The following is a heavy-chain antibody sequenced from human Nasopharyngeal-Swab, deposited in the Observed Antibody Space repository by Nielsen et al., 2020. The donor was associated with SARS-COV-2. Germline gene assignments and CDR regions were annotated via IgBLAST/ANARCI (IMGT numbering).Heavy chain of an antibody. V-gene: IGHV4-4*07. CDR1: GGSISSYY. J-gene: IGHJ4*02. CDR3: ARDRVVVAATWFDY. CDR2: IYTSGST. D-gene: IGHD2-15*01. Sequence: SETLSLTCTVSGGSISSYYWSWIRQPAGKGLEWIGRIYTSGSTNYNPSLKSRVTMSVDTSKNQFSLKLSSVTAADTAVYYCARDRVVVAATWFDYWGQGTLVTVFS.